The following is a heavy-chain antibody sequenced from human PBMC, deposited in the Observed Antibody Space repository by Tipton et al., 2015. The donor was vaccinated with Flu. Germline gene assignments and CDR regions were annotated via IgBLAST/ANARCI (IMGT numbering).Heavy chain of an antibody. D-gene: IGHD2-15*01. CDR2: IKQDGSEI. V-gene: IGHV3-7*01. CDR1: GFTFSTYW. J-gene: IGHJ4*02. CDR3: ARDKVEGPTHFDY. Sequence: GSLRLSCAASGFTFSTYWVSWVRQAPGKGPEWVANIKQDGSEIYYVDAVKGRFTISRDNAKNSLFLQMNSLRAEDTAVYYCARDKVEGPTHFDYWGQGTLVTVSS.